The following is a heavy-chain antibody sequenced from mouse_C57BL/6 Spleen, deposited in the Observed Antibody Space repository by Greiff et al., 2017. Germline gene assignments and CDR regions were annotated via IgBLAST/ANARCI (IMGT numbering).Heavy chain of an antibody. V-gene: IGHV1-52*01. D-gene: IGHD1-1*01. CDR2: IDPSDSET. J-gene: IGHJ4*01. CDR3: ASHYYGSSYYYAMDY. CDR1: GYTFTSYW. Sequence: QVQLQQPGAELVRPGSSVELSCKASGYTFTSYWMHWVKQRPIQGLEWIGNIDPSDSETHYNQKFKDKATLTVDKSSSTAYMQLSSLTSEDSAVYYCASHYYGSSYYYAMDYWGQGTSVTVSS.